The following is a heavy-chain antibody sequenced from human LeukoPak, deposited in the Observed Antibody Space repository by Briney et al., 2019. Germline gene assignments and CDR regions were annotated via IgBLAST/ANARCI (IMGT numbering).Heavy chain of an antibody. CDR2: IIPIFGSA. J-gene: IGHJ4*02. V-gene: IGHV1-69*13. CDR3: ARESTNYYDTTGYYYGPVY. D-gene: IGHD3-22*01. CDR1: GGTFSSYA. Sequence: SVKVSCKASGGTFSSYAISWVRQAPGQGLEWMGGIIPIFGSANYAQKFQGRVTITADESTSTAYMELSNLRSEDTAVYYCARESTNYYDTTGYYYGPVYWGQGTLVTVSS.